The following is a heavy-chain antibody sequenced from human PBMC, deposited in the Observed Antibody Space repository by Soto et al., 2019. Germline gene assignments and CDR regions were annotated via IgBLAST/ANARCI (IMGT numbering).Heavy chain of an antibody. CDR1: GYSINNGYY. V-gene: IGHV4-38-2*01. CDR2: IYHSGST. D-gene: IGHD2-2*01. Sequence: SETLSLTCVVSGYSINNGYYWGWIRQPPGKGLEWIGSIYHSGSTYYNPSLKGRVTISVDTSKNQFSLKLNFVTAADTAVYYCARAVSIVVVPASGWFDPWGQGTLVTVPQ. CDR3: ARAVSIVVVPASGWFDP. J-gene: IGHJ5*02.